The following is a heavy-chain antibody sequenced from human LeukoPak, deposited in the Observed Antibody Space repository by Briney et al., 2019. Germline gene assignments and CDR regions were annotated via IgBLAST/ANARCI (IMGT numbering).Heavy chain of an antibody. V-gene: IGHV3-30*18. J-gene: IGHJ4*02. Sequence: PGGSLRLSCAASGFTFSNAWMSWARQAPGKGLEWVAIISYDGSNKYYADSVKGRFTISRDNSKNTVYLQMNSLRAEDTAVYYCAKDERGILKSPTTFDYWGQGTLVTVSS. CDR1: GFTFSNAW. CDR2: ISYDGSNK. D-gene: IGHD5-12*01. CDR3: AKDERGILKSPTTFDY.